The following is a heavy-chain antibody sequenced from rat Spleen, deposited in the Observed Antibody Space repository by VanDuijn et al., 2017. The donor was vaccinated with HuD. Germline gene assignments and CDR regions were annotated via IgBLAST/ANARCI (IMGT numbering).Heavy chain of an antibody. V-gene: IGHV2S63*01. J-gene: IGHJ4*01. CDR2: IWTGGST. CDR3: TRDGTTGIFAYVIDA. CDR1: GFTFSDYN. Sequence: EVQLVESGGGLVQPGRSLKLSCAASGFTFSDYNMAWVRQPPGKGLEWMGVIWTGGSTAYNSLLKSRLSISRDTSKSQVFLKVDSLQTEDTATYYCTRDGTTGIFAYVIDAWGQGASVTVSS. D-gene: IGHD1-9*01.